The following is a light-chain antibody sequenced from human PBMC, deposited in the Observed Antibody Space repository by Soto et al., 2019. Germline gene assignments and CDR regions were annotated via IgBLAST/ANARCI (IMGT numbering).Light chain of an antibody. CDR1: SNDVGNFNL. J-gene: IGLJ2*01. CDR2: EVS. V-gene: IGLV2-14*01. Sequence: QSALTQPASVSGSPGQSITISCTGTSNDVGNFNLVSWYQQHPGKAPKLMIYEVSNRPSGVSNRFSGSKSGNTASLTISGLQAEDEADYYCSSYTTSTTVIFGGGTKVTVL. CDR3: SSYTTSTTVI.